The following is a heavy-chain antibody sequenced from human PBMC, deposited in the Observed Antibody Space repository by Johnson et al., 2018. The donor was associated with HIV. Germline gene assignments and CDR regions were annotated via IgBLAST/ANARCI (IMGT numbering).Heavy chain of an antibody. V-gene: IGHV3-30*04. CDR2: ISFGGSTK. CDR1: GFSFSRYD. J-gene: IGHJ3*02. Sequence: QVQLVESGGGVVQPGGSLRLSCAASGFSFSRYDMHWVRQAPGKGLEWVAVISFGGSTKYYEDSVKGRFIISRDNANNLLYLQMNSLRAEDTAVYYCARDGLAANAFDTWGQGTMVTVSS. CDR3: ARDGLAANAFDT. D-gene: IGHD3/OR15-3a*01.